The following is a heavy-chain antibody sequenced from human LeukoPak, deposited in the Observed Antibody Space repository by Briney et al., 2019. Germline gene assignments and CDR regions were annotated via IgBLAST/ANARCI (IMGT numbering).Heavy chain of an antibody. CDR2: INTGNGNT. J-gene: IGHJ4*02. CDR1: GYTFTSYA. V-gene: IGHV1-3*04. D-gene: IGHD4-17*01. Sequence: GASVKDSCKASGYTFTSYAMHWVRQAPGQRLEWMGWINTGNGNTKYSQKFQGRVTITRDTSASTAYMELSSLRSEDTAVYYCAKAHYGDYGGETIDYWGQGTLVTVSS. CDR3: AKAHYGDYGGETIDY.